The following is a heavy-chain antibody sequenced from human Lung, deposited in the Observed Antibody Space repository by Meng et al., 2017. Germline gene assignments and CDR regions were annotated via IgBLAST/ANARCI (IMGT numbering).Heavy chain of an antibody. V-gene: IGHV3-23*01. J-gene: IGHJ4*02. CDR3: AKDYSAYKPSGWDY. D-gene: IGHD6-19*01. CDR1: GFTFGRYA. Sequence: GGSLRLSCAASGFTFGRYAMSWVRQAPGKGLEWVSDITGSGDDTNYAASVKGRFTISRDNSKNTLYLQMNSLRADDTAVYYCAKDYSAYKPSGWDYWGQGTLVTVSS. CDR2: ITGSGDDT.